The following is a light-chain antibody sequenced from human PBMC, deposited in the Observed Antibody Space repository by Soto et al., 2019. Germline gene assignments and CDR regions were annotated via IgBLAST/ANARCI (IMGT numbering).Light chain of an antibody. CDR2: GNN. V-gene: IGLV1-40*01. Sequence: QSVLTQPPSVSGAPGQRVTISCTGSSSNLGADYDVQWYQQFPGTAPKLLISGNNNRPSGVTDRFSGSKSGSSASLAISGLRSEDEADYFCAAWDDSLSAWVFGGGTKLTVL. CDR3: AAWDDSLSAWV. J-gene: IGLJ3*02. CDR1: SSNLGADYD.